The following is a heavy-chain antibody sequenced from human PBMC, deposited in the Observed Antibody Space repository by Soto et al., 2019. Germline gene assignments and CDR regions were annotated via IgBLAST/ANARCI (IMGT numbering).Heavy chain of an antibody. CDR2: IYYSGST. Sequence: SETLSLTCTVSGGSISSSSYYWGWIRQPPGKGLEWIGSIYYSGSTYYNPSLKSRVTISVDTSKNQFSLKLSSVTAADTAVYYCARQWDGDYGGYYFDYWGQGTLVTVSS. D-gene: IGHD4-17*01. V-gene: IGHV4-39*01. CDR1: GGSISSSSYY. J-gene: IGHJ4*02. CDR3: ARQWDGDYGGYYFDY.